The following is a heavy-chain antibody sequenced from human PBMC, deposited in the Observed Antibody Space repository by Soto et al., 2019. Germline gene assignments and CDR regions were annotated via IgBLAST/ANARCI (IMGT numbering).Heavy chain of an antibody. CDR2: ISAYNGNT. Sequence: QVPLVQSGAEVKKPGASVKVSCKASGYTFTSYGISWVRQAPGQGLEWMGWISAYNGNTNYAQKLQGRVTMTTDTSTSTAYMELRSLRSDDTAVYYCARQHLGVVDYQRGFDPWGQGTLVTVSS. D-gene: IGHD3-3*01. V-gene: IGHV1-18*01. J-gene: IGHJ5*02. CDR3: ARQHLGVVDYQRGFDP. CDR1: GYTFTSYG.